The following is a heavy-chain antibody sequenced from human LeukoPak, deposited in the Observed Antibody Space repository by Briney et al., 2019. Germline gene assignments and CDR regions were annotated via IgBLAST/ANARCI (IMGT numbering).Heavy chain of an antibody. CDR2: XXXXXXT. V-gene: IGHV4-34*01. D-gene: IGHD3-22*01. Sequence: PSETLSLTCAVYGGSFSGYXWXXIRQXPGKGLXXXXXXXXXXXTNYNPSLKSRVTISGDTSKSQFSLKLSSVTAADTAVYYCARANYDSSGYRRYYNYYGMDVWGQGTTVTVSS. CDR3: ARANYDSSGYRRYYNYYGMDV. CDR1: GGSFSGYX. J-gene: IGHJ6*01.